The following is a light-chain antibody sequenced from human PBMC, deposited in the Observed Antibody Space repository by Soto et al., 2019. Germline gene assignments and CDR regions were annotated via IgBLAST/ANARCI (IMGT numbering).Light chain of an antibody. V-gene: IGKV3-15*01. CDR2: GAS. J-gene: IGKJ2*01. CDR3: QQYNQWPYT. Sequence: EIVMTQSPATLSVSPWDRATLSCRASQSVGSDLAWYQQKPGQAPRLLISGASTKATGFPARFSGSGSGTEFTLTISRLQSEDFAVYYCQQYNQWPYTFGQGTKLEIK. CDR1: QSVGSD.